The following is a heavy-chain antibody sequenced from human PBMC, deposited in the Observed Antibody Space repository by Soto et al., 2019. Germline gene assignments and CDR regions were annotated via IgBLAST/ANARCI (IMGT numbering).Heavy chain of an antibody. Sequence: GGSLRLSCAASGFALRSHAMSWVRQAPGKGLEWVSGISGSDSTYYADSVKGRFTISRDNSKNTLYLEMNSLRAEDTAIYYCAKDLRDGYDLAYFEHWSQGTLLTVSS. CDR1: GFALRSHA. CDR3: AKDLRDGYDLAYFEH. V-gene: IGHV3-23*01. J-gene: IGHJ4*02. CDR2: ISGSDST. D-gene: IGHD5-12*01.